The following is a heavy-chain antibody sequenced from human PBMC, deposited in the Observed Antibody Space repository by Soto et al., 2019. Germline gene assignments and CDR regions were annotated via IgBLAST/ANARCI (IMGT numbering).Heavy chain of an antibody. V-gene: IGHV4-34*01. CDR2: SNHVGIT. D-gene: IGHD2-15*01. J-gene: IGHJ4*02. CDR1: GRSLIYHY. Sequence: QARSPTSCVSGRSLIYHYWSWIRQSPGKGLEWLGESNHVGITNYNPSVTSRLTVSVDTSKNQVSLKLRSVTAADTAVYYCASRAYCSSIRCSSDYWGQGIQVTVSS. CDR3: ASRAYCSSIRCSSDY.